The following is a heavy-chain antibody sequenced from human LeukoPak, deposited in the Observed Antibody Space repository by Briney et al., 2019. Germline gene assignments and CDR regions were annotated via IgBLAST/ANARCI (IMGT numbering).Heavy chain of an antibody. CDR1: GFTFSSYA. Sequence: GGSLRLSCAASGFTFSSYAMSWVRQAPGKGLEWVSAISGSGGSTYYADSVKGRFTISRDNSKNTLYLQMNSLRAEDTAVYYCAKGPHRSLVRATRPRFDYWGQGTLVTVSS. CDR3: AKGPHRSLVRATRPRFDY. CDR2: ISGSGGST. J-gene: IGHJ4*02. D-gene: IGHD1-26*01. V-gene: IGHV3-23*01.